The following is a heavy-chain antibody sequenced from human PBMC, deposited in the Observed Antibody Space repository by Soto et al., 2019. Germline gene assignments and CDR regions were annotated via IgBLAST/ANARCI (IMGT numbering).Heavy chain of an antibody. CDR2: IWYNGSDK. Sequence: QVQLVESGGGVVQPGRSLRLSCAASGFTFSSYGMHWVRQAPGKGLEWVGVIWYNGSDKKYADSVKGRFTISRDNSENTLYLQMNSLRAEYTAVYYCAKDYGDWTGLYYYGMDVWGQGTTVTVSS. D-gene: IGHD4-17*01. CDR3: AKDYGDWTGLYYYGMDV. V-gene: IGHV3-33*06. CDR1: GFTFSSYG. J-gene: IGHJ6*02.